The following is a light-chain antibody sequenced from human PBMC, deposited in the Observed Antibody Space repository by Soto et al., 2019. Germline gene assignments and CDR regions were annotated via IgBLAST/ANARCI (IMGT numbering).Light chain of an antibody. V-gene: IGKV3-20*01. Sequence: EIVLTQSPGTLSLSPGETATLSCRTGQTISRDDLAWYQQRPGQAPRLLVSATSRRATGIPVRFNGYGSGTDFTLTISSLEPEDFGVYYCYQYYSSPHTFGPGTRVDIK. CDR1: QTISRDD. J-gene: IGKJ3*01. CDR2: ATS. CDR3: YQYYSSPHT.